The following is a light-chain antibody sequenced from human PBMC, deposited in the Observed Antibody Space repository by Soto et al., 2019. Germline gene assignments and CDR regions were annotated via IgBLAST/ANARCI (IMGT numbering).Light chain of an antibody. CDR1: QSVSSY. J-gene: IGKJ1*01. CDR3: QQRSTWPRT. CDR2: DAS. V-gene: IGKV3-11*01. Sequence: EIVLTQSPATLSLSPGERATLSCRASQSVSSYLAWYQQKSGQAPRLLIYDASNRATGVPARFSGSGSGTDFTLTISSLEPEDFAVYYCQQRSTWPRTFGQGTKVDIK.